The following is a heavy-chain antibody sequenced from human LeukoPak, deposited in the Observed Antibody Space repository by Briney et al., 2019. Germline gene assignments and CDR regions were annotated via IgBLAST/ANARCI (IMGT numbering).Heavy chain of an antibody. D-gene: IGHD1-26*01. CDR2: ISSGTSYI. J-gene: IGHJ3*02. Sequence: GGSLRLSCAASGFTFSSYTMNWVRQAPGKGLEWVSSISSGTSYIYYADSVKGRFTTSRDNAKNSLYLQMNSLRAEDTAVYYCARDPTSSWETAFDIWGQGTMVTVSP. CDR1: GFTFSSYT. CDR3: ARDPTSSWETAFDI. V-gene: IGHV3-21*01.